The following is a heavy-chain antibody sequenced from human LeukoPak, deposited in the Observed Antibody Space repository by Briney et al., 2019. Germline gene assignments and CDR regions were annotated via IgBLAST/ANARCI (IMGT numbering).Heavy chain of an antibody. J-gene: IGHJ4*02. CDR1: GFTFSSNA. D-gene: IGHD4-17*01. CDR2: ISYDGSKT. V-gene: IGHV3-30-3*01. Sequence: PGGSLRLSCSASGFTFSSNAMHWVRQAPGKGLEWVAVISYDGSKTSYADSVKDRFTISRDNSKSTLYLQMNSLRAEDTAVYYCARGRYGSPLIFDYWGQGTLVTVSS. CDR3: ARGRYGSPLIFDY.